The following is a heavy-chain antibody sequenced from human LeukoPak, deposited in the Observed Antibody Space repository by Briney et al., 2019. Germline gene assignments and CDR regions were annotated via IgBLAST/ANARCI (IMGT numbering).Heavy chain of an antibody. CDR2: IYWNDDK. J-gene: IGHJ4*02. V-gene: IGHV2-5*01. D-gene: IGHD3-22*01. CDR3: AHTYYYDSNGRHYYFNY. Sequence: SGPTLVNPTQTLTLTCTLSGFSLSTSGVGVGWIRQPPGKALEWLALIYWNDDKPYNPSLKSRLTITKDTSKTQVVLTMANVDPVDTATYYCAHTYYYDSNGRHYYFNYWGQGTLVTVSS. CDR1: GFSLSTSGVG.